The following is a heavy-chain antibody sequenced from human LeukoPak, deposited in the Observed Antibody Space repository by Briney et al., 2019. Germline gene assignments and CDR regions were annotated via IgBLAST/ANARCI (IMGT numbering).Heavy chain of an antibody. CDR1: GGSFSGYY. CDR3: ARYSGGQRIDY. J-gene: IGHJ4*02. V-gene: IGHV4-34*01. CDR2: INHSGST. D-gene: IGHD3-10*01. Sequence: SETLSLTCAVYGGSFSGYYWSWIRQPPGKGLEWIGEINHSGSTNYNPSLKSRVTISVDTSKNQFSLKLSSVTAADTAVYYCARYSGGQRIDYWGQGTLVTVSS.